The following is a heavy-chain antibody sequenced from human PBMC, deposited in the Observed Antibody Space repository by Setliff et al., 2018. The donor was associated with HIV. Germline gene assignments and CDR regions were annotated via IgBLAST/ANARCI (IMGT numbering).Heavy chain of an antibody. D-gene: IGHD2-21*02. CDR3: ARGEACGGGCHYAFEL. CDR2: IYHSGNT. CDR1: GDSISSDFY. J-gene: IGHJ3*01. Sequence: PSETLSLTCTVSGDSISSDFYWGWIRQPPGKGLEWIASIYHSGNTYYMPSLQSRVTISVVMSKNQFSLTLNSVTASDTAVYYCARGEACGGGCHYAFELWGRGTMVTVSS. V-gene: IGHV4-38-2*02.